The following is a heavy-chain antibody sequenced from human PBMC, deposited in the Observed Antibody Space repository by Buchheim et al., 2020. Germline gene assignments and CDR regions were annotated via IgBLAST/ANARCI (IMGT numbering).Heavy chain of an antibody. CDR2: MNPNSGNT. Sequence: QVQLVQSGAEVKKPGASVKVSCKASGYTFTSYDINWVRQATGQGLEWMGWMNPNSGNTGYAQKFQGRVTMTRNTSISTAYMELSSLRSEDTAVYYCARGRYCSSTSCHEPDLYYYYGMDVWGQGTT. J-gene: IGHJ6*02. CDR1: GYTFTSYD. CDR3: ARGRYCSSTSCHEPDLYYYYGMDV. V-gene: IGHV1-8*01. D-gene: IGHD2-2*01.